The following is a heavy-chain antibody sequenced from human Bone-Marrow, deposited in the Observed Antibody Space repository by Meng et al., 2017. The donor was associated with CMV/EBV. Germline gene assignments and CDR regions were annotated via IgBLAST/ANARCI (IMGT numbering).Heavy chain of an antibody. Sequence: GGSLRLSCAASGFTFSSYAMSWVRQAPGKGLEWVSIIYSGGSSMYYVDSVKGRFTISRDNSKNTLYLQMNSLRADDTAVYYCAKDRNTYYYYGMDVWGQGTTVTGSS. CDR3: AKDRNTYYYYGMDV. V-gene: IGHV3-23*03. CDR1: GFTFSSYA. CDR2: IYSGGSSM. J-gene: IGHJ6*01. D-gene: IGHD1-14*01.